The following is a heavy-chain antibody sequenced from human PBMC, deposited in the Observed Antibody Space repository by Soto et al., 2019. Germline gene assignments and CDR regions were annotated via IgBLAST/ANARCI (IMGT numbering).Heavy chain of an antibody. V-gene: IGHV3-74*01. CDR2: IDNHGDGT. CDR1: GFTFTNYW. CDR3: GTVFEK. J-gene: IGHJ3*02. Sequence: EVQVVESGGGLVQPGGSLRLSCAASGFTFTNYWMHWVRQVPGEGLVWVSRIDNHGDGTSDADVVKGRFNISRDNAKNTRYLQMNSLTVEDTAIYYCGTVFEKWGQGTMVTVSS.